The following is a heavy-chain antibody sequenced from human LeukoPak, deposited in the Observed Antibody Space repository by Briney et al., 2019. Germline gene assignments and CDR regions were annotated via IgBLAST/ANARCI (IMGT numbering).Heavy chain of an antibody. CDR2: ISAYNGNT. V-gene: IGHV1-18*04. Sequence: GASVKVSCKASGYTFTGYYMHWVRQAPGQGLEWMGWISAYNGNTNYAQKLQGRVTMTTDTSTSTAYMELSSLRSEDTAVYYCARWEGTSYYDSSGFMVYWGQGTLVTVSS. D-gene: IGHD3-22*01. CDR1: GYTFTGYY. J-gene: IGHJ4*02. CDR3: ARWEGTSYYDSSGFMVY.